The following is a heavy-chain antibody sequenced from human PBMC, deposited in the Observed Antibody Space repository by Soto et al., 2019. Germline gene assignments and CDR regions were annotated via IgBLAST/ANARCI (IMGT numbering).Heavy chain of an antibody. V-gene: IGHV3-7*01. Sequence: EVQLVESGGGLVQPGGSLRLSCAASGFSLSSYWMSWVRHAPGKGMEWVANMNQDGSESDYVGSVKGRFTFTRDNAKNSLYLQLNSLRAEDTAVYYCARLSTSAGRRDLACWGQGTLVTVSS. CDR3: ARLSTSAGRRDLAC. J-gene: IGHJ4*02. CDR1: GFSLSSYW. CDR2: MNQDGSES.